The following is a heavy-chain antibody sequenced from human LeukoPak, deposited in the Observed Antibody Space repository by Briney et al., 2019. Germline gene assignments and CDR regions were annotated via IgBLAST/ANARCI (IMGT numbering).Heavy chain of an antibody. CDR1: GGTFSSYA. CDR2: IIPIFGTA. J-gene: IGHJ4*02. V-gene: IGHV1-69*05. Sequence: ASVKVSCKASGGTFSSYAISWVRQAPGQGLEWMGGIIPIFGTANYAQKFQGRVTITTDESTSTAYMELSSLRSEDTAVYYCARGQGITMVRGVIIDDYWGQGTLVTVSS. CDR3: ARGQGITMVRGVIIDDY. D-gene: IGHD3-10*01.